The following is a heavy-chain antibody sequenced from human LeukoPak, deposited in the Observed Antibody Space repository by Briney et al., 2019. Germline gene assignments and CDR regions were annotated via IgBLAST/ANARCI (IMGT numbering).Heavy chain of an antibody. Sequence: PSETLSLTCTVSGDSIGSHYWGWIRQPPGKGLEWIGYIFYVGSTNYNPSLKSRVTISVDTSKNQFSLKLNSVTAADTAVYYCARDYYDSRGEAFDIWGQGTMVTVSS. J-gene: IGHJ3*02. D-gene: IGHD3-22*01. CDR1: GDSIGSHY. CDR2: IFYVGST. CDR3: ARDYYDSRGEAFDI. V-gene: IGHV4-59*11.